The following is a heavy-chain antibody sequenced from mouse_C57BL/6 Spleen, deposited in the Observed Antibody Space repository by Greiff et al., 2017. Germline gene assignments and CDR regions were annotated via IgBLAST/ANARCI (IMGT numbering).Heavy chain of an antibody. V-gene: IGHV1-47*01. CDR3: ARAYYYGSSYDWYFDV. J-gene: IGHJ1*03. CDR1: GYTFTTYP. D-gene: IGHD1-1*01. Sequence: QVQLKESGAELVKPGASVKMSCKASGYTFTTYPIEWMQQTHGKSLEWIGNFHPYNDDTKYNEKFKGKATLTVEKSSSTVYLELSRLTSDDSAVYYCARAYYYGSSYDWYFDVWGTGTTVTVSS. CDR2: FHPYNDDT.